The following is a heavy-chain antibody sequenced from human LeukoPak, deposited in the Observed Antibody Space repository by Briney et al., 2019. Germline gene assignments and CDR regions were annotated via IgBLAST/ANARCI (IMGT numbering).Heavy chain of an antibody. CDR1: GYSLTELS. CDR2: VDPEDGEI. V-gene: IGHV1-24*01. J-gene: IGHJ4*02. D-gene: IGHD1-26*01. CDR3: ADQVGATRDLDY. Sequence: ASVKVSCTVFGYSLTELSMHWVRQAPGKGLEWMGGVDPEDGEIIYAQKFQGRVTMTEDTSTDTAYMELSSLRSEDTAVYYCADQVGATRDLDYWGQGTLVTVSS.